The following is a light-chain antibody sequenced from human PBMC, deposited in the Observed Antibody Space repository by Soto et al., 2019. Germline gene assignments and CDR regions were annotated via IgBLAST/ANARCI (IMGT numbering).Light chain of an antibody. J-gene: IGLJ1*01. CDR1: SSDVGGYNY. V-gene: IGLV2-14*01. CDR3: NSYTTSSTYV. Sequence: QSALIQPASVSGSPGQSITISCTGTSSDVGGYNYVSWYQQHPGKAPKLMIYDVSNRPSGVSNRFSGSKSGNTASLTISGLQAEDEADYYCNSYTTSSTYVFGTGTKVTVL. CDR2: DVS.